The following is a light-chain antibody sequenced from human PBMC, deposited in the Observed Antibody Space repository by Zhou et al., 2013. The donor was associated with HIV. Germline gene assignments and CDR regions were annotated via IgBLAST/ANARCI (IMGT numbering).Light chain of an antibody. J-gene: IGKJ1*01. CDR1: QSIGTS. Sequence: DIQMTQSPSTLSASVGDRVTITCRASQSIGTSLAWYQQKSGKAPKLLIYKASSLESGVPSRFSGSGSGTDFTLTISSLQPGDFATYYCHQFDSFPWTFGQGTKVEIK. CDR3: HQFDSFPWT. V-gene: IGKV1-5*03. CDR2: KAS.